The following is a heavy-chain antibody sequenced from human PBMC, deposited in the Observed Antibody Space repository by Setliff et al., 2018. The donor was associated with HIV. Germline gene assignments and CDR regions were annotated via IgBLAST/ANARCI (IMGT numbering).Heavy chain of an antibody. CDR2: IYHSGGT. CDR3: ARVPFTTGFDY. J-gene: IGHJ4*02. CDR1: GYSISSGYY. Sequence: SETLSLTCAVSGYSISSGYYWGWIRQPPGRGLEWIGNIYHSGGTHYNPSLRSRVTISVDTSKNHFSLKLSSVTAADTAVFYCARVPFTTGFDYWGQGILVTGSS. V-gene: IGHV4-38-2*01. D-gene: IGHD3-3*01.